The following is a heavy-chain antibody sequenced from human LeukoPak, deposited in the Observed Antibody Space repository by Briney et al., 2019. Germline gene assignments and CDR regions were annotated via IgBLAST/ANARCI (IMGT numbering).Heavy chain of an antibody. CDR3: ARVDYCTKGVCINFDL. CDR2: INPNSGGT. Sequence: ASVKVSCKASGYTFTGHYIHWIRQAPGQGLEWMGWINPNSGGTKYAQKFQGRLTVTRDTSTSTAYMELSGLRADDAAAYYCARVDYCTKGVCINFDLSGQGTLVTVSS. D-gene: IGHD2-8*01. CDR1: GYTFTGHY. V-gene: IGHV1-2*02. J-gene: IGHJ4*02.